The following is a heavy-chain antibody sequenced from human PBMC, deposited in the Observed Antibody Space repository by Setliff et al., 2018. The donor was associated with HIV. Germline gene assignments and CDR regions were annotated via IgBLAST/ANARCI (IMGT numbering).Heavy chain of an antibody. CDR2: IYHTGRT. V-gene: IGHV4-34*01. D-gene: IGHD3-22*01. CDR3: ASRIYYYDESRVLREEGFVP. J-gene: IGHJ5*02. Sequence: SETLSLTCAFYGASFTDYYWTWIRQPPGKGLEWTGSIYHTGRTYYNRSLESRLTISIDTSKNQFSLKLTSVTAADTAMYYCASRIYYYDESRVLREEGFVPWGQGTLVTVSS. CDR1: GASFTDYY.